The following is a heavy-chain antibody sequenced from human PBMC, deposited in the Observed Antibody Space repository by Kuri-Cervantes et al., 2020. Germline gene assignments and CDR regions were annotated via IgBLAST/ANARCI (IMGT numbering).Heavy chain of an antibody. CDR2: INSDGSST. CDR3: ARDTDTTSAYQILDP. D-gene: IGHD3-22*01. CDR1: GFTFSSYW. J-gene: IGHJ5*02. V-gene: IGHV3-74*01. Sequence: GESLKISCAASGFTFSSYWMHWVRQAPGKGLVWVSRINSDGSSTSYADSVKGRFTISRDNAKNTLYLQMNSLRAEDTAVYYCARDTDTTSAYQILDPWGQGTLVTVSS.